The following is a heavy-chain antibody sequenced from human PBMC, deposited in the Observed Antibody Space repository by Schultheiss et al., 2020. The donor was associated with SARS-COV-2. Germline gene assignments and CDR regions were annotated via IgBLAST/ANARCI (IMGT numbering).Heavy chain of an antibody. CDR1: GGSISSYY. CDR2: IYHSGST. Sequence: SETLSLTCTVSGGSISSYYWSWIRQPPGKGPEWIGSIYHSGSTYYNPSLKSRVTISVDTSKNQFSLKLSSVTAADTAVYYCATGGSTVTGTFDYWGQGTLVTVSS. D-gene: IGHD4-17*01. CDR3: ATGGSTVTGTFDY. V-gene: IGHV4-59*04. J-gene: IGHJ4*02.